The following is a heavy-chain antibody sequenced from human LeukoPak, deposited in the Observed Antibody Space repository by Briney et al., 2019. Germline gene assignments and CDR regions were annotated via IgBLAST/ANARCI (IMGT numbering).Heavy chain of an antibody. CDR3: ASHDHSRGSGYELDH. CDR1: RYSFSNLW. V-gene: IGHV5-51*01. Sequence: GESLKISCTDSRYSFSNLWIAWMRQMPGKGLERMGIIFPSDSNGDSNNRYSPSFEGQVTFSADMSINTAYLELNSLKASDTAVYYCASHDHSRGSGYELDHWGQGTLVTVSS. CDR2: IFPSDSNGDSNN. D-gene: IGHD3-22*01. J-gene: IGHJ4*02.